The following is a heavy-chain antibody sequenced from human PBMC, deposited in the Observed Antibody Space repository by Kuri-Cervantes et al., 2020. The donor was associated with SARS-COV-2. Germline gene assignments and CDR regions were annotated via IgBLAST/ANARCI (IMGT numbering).Heavy chain of an antibody. CDR3: ARMSYTGWYYFDY. D-gene: IGHD6-19*01. J-gene: IGHJ4*02. CDR1: GGSTSSHY. Sequence: ESLKISCTVSGGSTSSHYWSWIQQPAGKGLEWIGYIYTSGGTNYNPSLKSRVSISADTSKNQFSLKLSSVTAADTAVYYCARMSYTGWYYFDYWGQGTLVTVSS. CDR2: IYTSGGT. V-gene: IGHV4-4*09.